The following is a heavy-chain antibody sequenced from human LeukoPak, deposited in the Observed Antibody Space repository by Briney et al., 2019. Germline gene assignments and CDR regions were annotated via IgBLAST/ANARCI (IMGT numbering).Heavy chain of an antibody. D-gene: IGHD3-22*01. CDR3: ARALSGYFVYYFDS. J-gene: IGHJ4*02. CDR2: INSDGSST. Sequence: PGGSLRLSCAVSGFTFTDFWMHWVRQAPGKGLVWVSRINSDGSSTNYADSVKGRFTISRDNAKNTLYLQMNSLRTEDTAVYYCARALSGYFVYYFDSWGLGTLATVSS. CDR1: GFTFTDFW. V-gene: IGHV3-74*01.